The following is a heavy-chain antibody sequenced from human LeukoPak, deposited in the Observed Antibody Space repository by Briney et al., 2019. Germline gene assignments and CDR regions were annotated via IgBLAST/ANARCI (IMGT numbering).Heavy chain of an antibody. CDR2: IYSSGTT. J-gene: IGHJ4*02. V-gene: IGHV3-53*01. D-gene: IGHD6-13*01. CDR1: GFTVGSNH. Sequence: GGSLRLSCAASGFTVGSNHLSWVRQAPGKGLEWVSVIYSSGTTYYADSVRGRFTISRDSSKNTLYLQMNSMRTEDTAVYYCLTTSFRTSSTWWYFDYWGQGTLVTVSS. CDR3: LTTSFRTSSTWWYFDY.